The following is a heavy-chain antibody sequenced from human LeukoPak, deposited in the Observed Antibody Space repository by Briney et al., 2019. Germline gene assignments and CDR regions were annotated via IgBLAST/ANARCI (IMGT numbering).Heavy chain of an antibody. CDR2: ISGSGGST. CDR3: AKNDLIAAAATGPYFDY. Sequence: GGSLRLSCAASGFTFSRYAMSWVRQAPGKRLEWVSAISGSGGSTYYADSVKGRFTISRDNSKNTLYLQMNSLRAEDTAVYYCAKNDLIAAAATGPYFDYWGQGTLVTVSS. D-gene: IGHD6-13*01. J-gene: IGHJ4*02. CDR1: GFTFSRYA. V-gene: IGHV3-23*01.